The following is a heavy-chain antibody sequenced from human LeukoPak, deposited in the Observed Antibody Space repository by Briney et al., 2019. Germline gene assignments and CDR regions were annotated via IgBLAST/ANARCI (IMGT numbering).Heavy chain of an antibody. V-gene: IGHV4-39*01. CDR2: IYYSGST. Sequence: SETLSHTCTVSGGFINSDSYYWGWIRQPPNYGLEWIGSIYYSGSTYYNPSLKSRVTISVDTSKNQFSLKLSSVTAADTAVYYCARLVRGIGWSTGNHFDYWGQGILVTVSS. CDR3: ARLVRGIGWSTGNHFDY. J-gene: IGHJ4*02. D-gene: IGHD6-19*01. CDR1: GGFINSDSYY.